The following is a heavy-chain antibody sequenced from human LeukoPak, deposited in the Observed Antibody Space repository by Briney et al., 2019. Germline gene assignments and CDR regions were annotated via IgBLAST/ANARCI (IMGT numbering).Heavy chain of an antibody. V-gene: IGHV3-20*01. Sequence: PGGSLRLSCAASGFTFDDYGMSWVRQAPGKGPEWVSGINWNGGSTGYADSVKGRFTISRDNAKNSLYLQMNSLRAEDTALYHCARVVAAAGSDNWFDPWGQGTLVTVSS. CDR3: ARVVAAAGSDNWFDP. CDR2: INWNGGST. D-gene: IGHD6-13*01. CDR1: GFTFDDYG. J-gene: IGHJ5*02.